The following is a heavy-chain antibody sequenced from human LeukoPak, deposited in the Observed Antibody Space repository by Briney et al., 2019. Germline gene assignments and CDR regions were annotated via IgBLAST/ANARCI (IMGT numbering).Heavy chain of an antibody. J-gene: IGHJ4*02. V-gene: IGHV3-15*04. Sequence: GGSLRLSCAASGFTFSNAWMSWVRQAPGKGLEWVGRIESKTDGGTTDYAAPVKGRFTISRDDSKNTLYLQMDSLKTEDTAVYYCTTAGDTAMVQFDYWGQGTLVTVSS. CDR1: GFTFSNAW. CDR3: TTAGDTAMVQFDY. D-gene: IGHD5-18*01. CDR2: IESKTDGGTT.